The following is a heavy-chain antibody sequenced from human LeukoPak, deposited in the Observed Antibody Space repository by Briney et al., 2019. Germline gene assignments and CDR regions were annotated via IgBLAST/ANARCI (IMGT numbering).Heavy chain of an antibody. V-gene: IGHV3-9*01. J-gene: IGHJ3*01. Sequence: GESLRLSCAASGFKFNDYAMHWVRQGPGKGLEWVSGISWNGGIMTYADSVKGQFTISRDNAKQFVYLQMNSLRVEDTALYYCTRRRDDRAAFDVWGQGTMVTVSS. CDR3: TRRRDDRAAFDV. CDR1: GFKFNDYA. D-gene: IGHD1-1*01. CDR2: ISWNGGIM.